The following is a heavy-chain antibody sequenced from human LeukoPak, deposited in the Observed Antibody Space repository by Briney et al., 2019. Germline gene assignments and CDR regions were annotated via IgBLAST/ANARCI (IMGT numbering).Heavy chain of an antibody. CDR3: ASAAIAAAGMIDY. Sequence: PGGSLRLSCAASGFTFSSYAMHWVRQAPGKGLEWVAVISYDGSNKYYADSVKGRFTISRDNSKNTLYPQMNSLRAEDTAVYYCASAAIAAAGMIDYWGQGTLVTVSS. J-gene: IGHJ4*02. CDR2: ISYDGSNK. V-gene: IGHV3-30-3*01. CDR1: GFTFSSYA. D-gene: IGHD6-13*01.